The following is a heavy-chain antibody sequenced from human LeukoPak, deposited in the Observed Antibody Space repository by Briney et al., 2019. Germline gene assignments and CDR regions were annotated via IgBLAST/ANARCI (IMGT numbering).Heavy chain of an antibody. V-gene: IGHV4-31*02. J-gene: IGHJ4*02. Sequence: WVRRAPGKGLEWIGYIYYSGSTYYNPSLKSRVTISVDTSKNQFSLKLSSVTAADTAVYYCARGYSSGWYFGYWGQGTLVTVSS. CDR2: IYYSGST. D-gene: IGHD6-19*01. CDR3: ARGYSSGWYFGY.